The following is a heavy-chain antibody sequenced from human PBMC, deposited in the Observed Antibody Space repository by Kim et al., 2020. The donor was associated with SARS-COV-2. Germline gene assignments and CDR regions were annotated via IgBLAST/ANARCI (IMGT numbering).Heavy chain of an antibody. CDR2: SKK. D-gene: IGHD3-16*01. Sequence: SKKYYAASVKGRFTIARDNTKNTLYLQMNSLRAEDTAVYYCARDLGAFDIWGQGTMVTVSS. V-gene: IGHV3-33*01. CDR3: ARDLGAFDI. J-gene: IGHJ3*02.